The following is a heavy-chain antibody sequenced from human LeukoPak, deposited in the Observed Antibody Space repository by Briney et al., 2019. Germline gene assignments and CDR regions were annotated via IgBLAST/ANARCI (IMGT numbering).Heavy chain of an antibody. V-gene: IGHV3-21*01. Sequence: GGSLRLSCAASGFTVSSNYMSWVRQAPGKGLEWVSSISSSSSYIYYADSVRGRFTISRDNAKNSLYLQMNSLRAEDTAVYYCARDARPRGFGECFDYWGQGTLVTVSS. CDR3: ARDARPRGFGECFDY. D-gene: IGHD3-10*01. CDR1: GFTVSSNY. J-gene: IGHJ4*02. CDR2: ISSSSSYI.